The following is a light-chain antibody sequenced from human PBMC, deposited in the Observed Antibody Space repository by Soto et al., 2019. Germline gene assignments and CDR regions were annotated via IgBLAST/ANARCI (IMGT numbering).Light chain of an antibody. CDR3: SSYTSSNTRYV. CDR2: EVS. Sequence: SVLTQPASVSGSPGQSITISCTGTSSDVGGYNYVSWYQQHPGKAPKLMIYEVSNRPSGVSNRFSGSKSANTASLTISGLQAEDEADYFCSSYTSSNTRYVFGTGTKVTVL. CDR1: SSDVGGYNY. V-gene: IGLV2-14*01. J-gene: IGLJ1*01.